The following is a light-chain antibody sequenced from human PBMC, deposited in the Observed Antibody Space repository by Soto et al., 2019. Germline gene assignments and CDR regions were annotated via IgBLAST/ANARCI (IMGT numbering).Light chain of an antibody. CDR3: QQNNRWPHIT. V-gene: IGKV3-15*01. Sequence: EIVMTQSPGTLSLSPGDTATLSFRASQSLGSDLAWYQQKAGQAPRLLIYGASTRATGIPDRFSGSGSGTQFTLTISRLQSEDSAVYFCQQNNRWPHITFGQGTRLEI. J-gene: IGKJ5*01. CDR1: QSLGSD. CDR2: GAS.